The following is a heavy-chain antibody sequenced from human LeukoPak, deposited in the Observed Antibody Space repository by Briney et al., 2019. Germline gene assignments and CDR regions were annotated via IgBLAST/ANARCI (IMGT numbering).Heavy chain of an antibody. J-gene: IGHJ6*03. Sequence: SGGSLRLSCAASGFTFSSYAMSWVRQAPGKGLEWVSTIVDTGDGTFYADSVRGRFTISRDSSKNTLYLQMNSLRADDTAVCYCAKERGHPLPNYHMDVWGEGTTVTVSS. CDR1: GFTFSSYA. CDR2: IVDTGDGT. V-gene: IGHV3-23*01. D-gene: IGHD4/OR15-4a*01. CDR3: AKERGHPLPNYHMDV.